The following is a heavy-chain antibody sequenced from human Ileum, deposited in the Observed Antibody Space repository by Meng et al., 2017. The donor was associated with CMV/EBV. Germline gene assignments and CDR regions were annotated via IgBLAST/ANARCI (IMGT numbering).Heavy chain of an antibody. J-gene: IGHJ6*02. V-gene: IGHV3-21*01. D-gene: IGHD2-21*02. Sequence: GESPKISCAASGFTFSSYSMNWVRQAPGKGLEWVSSISSSSSYIYYADSVKGRFTISRDNAKNSLYLQMNSLRAEDTAVYYCARARDGGAHYYGMDVWGQETTVTVSS. CDR1: GFTFSSYS. CDR3: ARARDGGAHYYGMDV. CDR2: ISSSSSYI.